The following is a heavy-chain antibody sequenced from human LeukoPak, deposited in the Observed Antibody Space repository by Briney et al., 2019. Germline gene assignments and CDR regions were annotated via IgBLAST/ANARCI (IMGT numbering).Heavy chain of an antibody. CDR2: IIGSGGYT. V-gene: IGHV3-23*01. D-gene: IGHD6-13*01. Sequence: GGSLRLSCAASGFTFSSYAMNWVRQAPGKGLEWVSAIIGSGGYTYYADSVKGRFTISRDNSKNTLYLQMNSLRAEDTAVYYCAKCRWYQYDAFDIWGQGTMVTVSS. CDR1: GFTFSSYA. J-gene: IGHJ3*02. CDR3: AKCRWYQYDAFDI.